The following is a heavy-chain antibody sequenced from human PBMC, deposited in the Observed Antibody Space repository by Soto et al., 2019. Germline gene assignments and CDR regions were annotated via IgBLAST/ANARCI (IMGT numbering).Heavy chain of an antibody. CDR2: ISYSGNS. CDR1: GGSVNNGDYY. V-gene: IGHV4-30-4*01. J-gene: IGHJ4*01. CDR3: AIGRYSGSYYGSVFDY. Sequence: QVQLQESGPGLVKPSQTLSLTCTVSGGSVNNGDYYWSWMRQPPGKGLEWIGYISYSGNSYYKSSLKSRVTMSIDTSENQFSLKLTSVSAADTALYYCAIGRYSGSYYGSVFDYWGQGTLVTVSS. D-gene: IGHD3-10*01.